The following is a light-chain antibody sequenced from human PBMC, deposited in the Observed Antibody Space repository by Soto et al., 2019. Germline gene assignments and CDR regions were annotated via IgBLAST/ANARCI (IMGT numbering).Light chain of an antibody. CDR3: MQAIQAPRT. J-gene: IGKJ1*01. CDR2: LGC. CDR1: QSLLHSNGNIY. V-gene: IGKV2-28*01. Sequence: DIVLTQSPLSLPVTPGEPASISCGSSQSLLHSNGNIYLDWYLQKPGQSPHLLIYLGCISASGGPYRFSSSGSGTDFTLKITRVEAEDVGVYYCMQAIQAPRTFGLGTKVEIK.